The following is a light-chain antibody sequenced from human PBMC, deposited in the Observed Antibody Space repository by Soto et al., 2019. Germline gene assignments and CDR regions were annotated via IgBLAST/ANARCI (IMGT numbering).Light chain of an antibody. V-gene: IGKV3-11*01. J-gene: IGKJ3*01. Sequence: EVVLTQSPATLSLSPGERATLSCRASQSVGSYLAWYQQKPGQAPRLLIYDASNRATGIPARFSGSGSGTDFPLTIVSLEPEDFAVYYCQQRSDWPATFGPGTKVDI. CDR3: QQRSDWPAT. CDR1: QSVGSY. CDR2: DAS.